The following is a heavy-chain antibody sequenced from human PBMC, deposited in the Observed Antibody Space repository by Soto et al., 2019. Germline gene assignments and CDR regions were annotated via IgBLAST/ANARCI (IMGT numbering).Heavy chain of an antibody. CDR3: AKDGTIVEPRFDP. Sequence: EVQLLESGGGLVQPGGSLRLSCAASGFTFSTYAMSWVRQAPGKGLEWVSAVSGSGGNTYYADSVKGRFTISRDNSKNTRYLQMNTLRAEDTAVYYCAKDGTIVEPRFDPWGQGTLVTVSS. CDR2: VSGSGGNT. J-gene: IGHJ5*02. V-gene: IGHV3-23*01. D-gene: IGHD3-22*01. CDR1: GFTFSTYA.